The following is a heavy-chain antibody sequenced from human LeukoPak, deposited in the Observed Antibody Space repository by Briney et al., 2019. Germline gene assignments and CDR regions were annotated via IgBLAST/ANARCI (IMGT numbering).Heavy chain of an antibody. J-gene: IGHJ4*02. CDR1: GFSFTDYA. V-gene: IGHV3-23*01. CDR3: AKDREYGSGSYCFDY. D-gene: IGHD3-10*01. Sequence: GGSLRLSCAASGFSFTDYAMTWVRQAAGKGLEWVSTITATGGTTYYADSVKGRFTISRDNSKNTLYLQMNSLRAEDTAVYYCAKDREYGSGSYCFDYWGQGTLVTVSS. CDR2: ITATGGTT.